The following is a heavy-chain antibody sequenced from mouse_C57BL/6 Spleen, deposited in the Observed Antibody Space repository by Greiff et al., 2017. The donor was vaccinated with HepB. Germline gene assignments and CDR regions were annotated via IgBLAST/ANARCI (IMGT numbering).Heavy chain of an antibody. V-gene: IGHV1-55*01. D-gene: IGHD2-1*01. Sequence: QVQLQHPGAELVKPGASVKMSCKASGYTFTSYWITWVKQRPGQGLEWIGDIYPGSGSTNYNEKFKSKATLTVDTSSSTAYMQLSSLTSEDSAVYYCARRGYRGNYCYAMDYWGQGTSVTVSS. CDR2: IYPGSGST. J-gene: IGHJ4*01. CDR3: ARRGYRGNYCYAMDY. CDR1: GYTFTSYW.